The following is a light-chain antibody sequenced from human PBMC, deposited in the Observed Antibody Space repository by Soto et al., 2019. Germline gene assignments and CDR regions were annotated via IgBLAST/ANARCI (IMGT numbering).Light chain of an antibody. Sequence: DIQMTQSPSTLSAPVGDTITITCRASQNIDTYLAWYQQEPGEAPRLLIYGVSNLKSGVPLRFSGSGSGTEFTLTISSLQPEDFATYFCLQHTSYPSYTFGQGTKV. V-gene: IGKV1-5*01. CDR1: QNIDTY. J-gene: IGKJ2*01. CDR3: LQHTSYPSYT. CDR2: GVS.